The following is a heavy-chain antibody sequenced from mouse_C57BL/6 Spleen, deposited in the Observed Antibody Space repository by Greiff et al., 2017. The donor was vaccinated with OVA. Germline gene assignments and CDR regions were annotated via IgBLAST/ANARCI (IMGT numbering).Heavy chain of an antibody. Sequence: EVQLQQSGPELVKPGASVKISCKASGYTFTDYYMNWVKQSHGKSLEWIGDINPNNGGTSYNQKFKGKATLTVDKSSSTAYMELRSLTSEDSAVYYCASLYYGNIYAMDYWGQGTSVTVSS. V-gene: IGHV1-26*01. J-gene: IGHJ4*01. CDR2: INPNNGGT. CDR3: ASLYYGNIYAMDY. CDR1: GYTFTDYY. D-gene: IGHD2-1*01.